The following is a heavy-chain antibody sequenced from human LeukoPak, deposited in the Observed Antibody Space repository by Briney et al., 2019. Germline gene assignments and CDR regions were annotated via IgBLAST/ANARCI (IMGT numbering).Heavy chain of an antibody. Sequence: PSETLSLTCTVSGGSISSGDYYWSWIRQPPGKGLEWIGYIYYSGSTYYNPSLKSRVTISVDTSKNQFSLKLSSVTAADTAVNYCARETYYYDSSGYHYFDYWGQGTLVTVSS. V-gene: IGHV4-30-4*01. J-gene: IGHJ4*02. CDR2: IYYSGST. CDR1: GGSISSGDYY. D-gene: IGHD3-22*01. CDR3: ARETYYYDSSGYHYFDY.